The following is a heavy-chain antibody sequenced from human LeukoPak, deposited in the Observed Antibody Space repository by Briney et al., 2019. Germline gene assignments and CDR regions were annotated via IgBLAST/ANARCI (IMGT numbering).Heavy chain of an antibody. CDR3: AKALWFGDVDAFDI. J-gene: IGHJ3*02. Sequence: GGSLRLSCAASGFTFSSYGMHWVRQAPGQGLEWVAGISYDGSNKYYAASVKGRFTISRDNSKNTLYLQMNSLRAEDTAVYCCAKALWFGDVDAFDIWGQGTMVTVSS. V-gene: IGHV3-30*18. D-gene: IGHD3-10*01. CDR1: GFTFSSYG. CDR2: ISYDGSNK.